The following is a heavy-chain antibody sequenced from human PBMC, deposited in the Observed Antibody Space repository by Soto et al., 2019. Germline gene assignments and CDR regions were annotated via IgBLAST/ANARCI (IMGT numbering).Heavy chain of an antibody. V-gene: IGHV1-18*01. CDR2: INAYNGNT. D-gene: IGHD4-17*01. CDR3: ASDSGDSFQTLV. Sequence: ASVKVSCKASGYTFTSYGISWVRQAPGQGIEWMGWINAYNGNTNYAQKLQGRVTMTTDTSTSTAYREQSSLRSDDTAVYYCASDSGDSFQTLVWGQGTLVNIFS. J-gene: IGHJ1*01. CDR1: GYTFTSYG.